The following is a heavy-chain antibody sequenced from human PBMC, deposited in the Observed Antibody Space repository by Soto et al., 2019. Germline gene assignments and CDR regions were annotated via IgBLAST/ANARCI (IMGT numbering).Heavy chain of an antibody. J-gene: IGHJ3*02. CDR2: IIPIFGTA. CDR1: GGTFSSYA. V-gene: IGHV1-69*13. D-gene: IGHD5-18*01. CDR3: ARGGYSYGRDAFDI. Sequence: ASVKVSCKASGGTFSSYAISWVRQAPGQGLEWMGGIIPIFGTANYAQKFQGRVTITADESTSTAYMELSSLRSEDTAVYYCARGGYSYGRDAFDIWGQGTMVTVSS.